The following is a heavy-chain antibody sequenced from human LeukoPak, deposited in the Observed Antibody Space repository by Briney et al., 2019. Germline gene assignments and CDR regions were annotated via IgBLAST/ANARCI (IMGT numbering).Heavy chain of an antibody. J-gene: IGHJ6*03. CDR2: INPNSGGT. D-gene: IGHD3-22*01. V-gene: IGHV1-2*02. Sequence: ASVKVSCKASGYTFTGYYMHWVRQAPGQGLEWMGWINPNSGGTNYAQKFQGRVTMTRDTSISTAYMELSRLRSDDTAVYYCARVNYYDSSGYYYDSYYYMDVWGKGTTVTISS. CDR3: ARVNYYDSSGYYYDSYYYMDV. CDR1: GYTFTGYY.